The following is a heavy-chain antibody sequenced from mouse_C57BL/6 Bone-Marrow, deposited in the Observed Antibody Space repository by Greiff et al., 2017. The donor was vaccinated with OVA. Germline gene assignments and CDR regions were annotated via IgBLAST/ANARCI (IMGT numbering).Heavy chain of an antibody. Sequence: QVQLQQSGPELVKPGASVKISCKASGYAFSSSWMNWVKQRPGKGLEWIGRIYPGDGDTNYNGKFKGKATLTADKSSSTAYMQLSSLPSEDSAVYFCASLYYSNYGWYFDVWGTGTTVTVSS. CDR2: IYPGDGDT. V-gene: IGHV1-82*01. CDR1: GYAFSSSW. J-gene: IGHJ1*03. D-gene: IGHD2-5*01. CDR3: ASLYYSNYGWYFDV.